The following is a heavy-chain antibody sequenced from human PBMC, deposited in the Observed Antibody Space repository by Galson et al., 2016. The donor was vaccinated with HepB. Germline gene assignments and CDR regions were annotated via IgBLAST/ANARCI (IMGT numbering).Heavy chain of an antibody. CDR1: GFTVSNNY. V-gene: IGHV3-53*01. Sequence: SLRLSCAASGFTVSNNYMSWVRQAPGKGLEWVSVMYSGGGTYYADSVRGRFTISRDNSKNTVYLQMNSLRAEDTAVYYCARLVLYDTSGSYYWGQGTLVTVSS. CDR3: ARLVLYDTSGSYY. CDR2: MYSGGGT. D-gene: IGHD3-22*01. J-gene: IGHJ4*02.